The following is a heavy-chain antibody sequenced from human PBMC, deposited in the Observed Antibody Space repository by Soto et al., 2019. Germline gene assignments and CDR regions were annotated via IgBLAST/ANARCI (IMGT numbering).Heavy chain of an antibody. CDR3: ARAGPVLRFLEWLPAFYYGMDV. J-gene: IGHJ6*02. CDR2: ISGSGGST. D-gene: IGHD3-3*01. Sequence: EVQLLESGGGLVQPGGSLRLSCAASGFTFSSYAMSWVRQAPGKGLEWVSAISGSGGSTYYADSVKGRFTISRDNSKNTLYLEMNSRRAEDTAVYYCARAGPVLRFLEWLPAFYYGMDVWDQGTTVTVSS. V-gene: IGHV3-23*01. CDR1: GFTFSSYA.